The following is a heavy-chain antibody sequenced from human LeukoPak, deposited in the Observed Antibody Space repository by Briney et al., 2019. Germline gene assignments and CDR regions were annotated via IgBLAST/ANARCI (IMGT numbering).Heavy chain of an antibody. J-gene: IGHJ4*02. CDR3: SRFYYDRNHDPIPGY. Sequence: GGSLRLSCVASGFAFSASDIHWVRQASGEGLEWVGRIRSKGNGYATAYSASVKGRFTISRDDSENTTYLQMHSLKAEDTAVYYCSRFYYDRNHDPIPGYWGQGTLVIVSS. D-gene: IGHD3-22*01. V-gene: IGHV3-73*01. CDR1: GFAFSASD. CDR2: IRSKGNGYAT.